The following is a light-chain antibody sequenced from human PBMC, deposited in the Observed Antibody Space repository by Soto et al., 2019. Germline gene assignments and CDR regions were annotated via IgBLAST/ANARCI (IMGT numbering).Light chain of an antibody. Sequence: QSALTQPASVSGSPGQSITISCTGTSDDIGAYIYVSWYQQYPGKAPKLLIYEVTNRPSGVSTRFSGSKSGNTASLTISGLQSEDEALYYCSSYSTSGTLAFGGGTKLTVL. J-gene: IGLJ3*02. CDR3: SSYSTSGTLA. V-gene: IGLV2-14*01. CDR2: EVT. CDR1: SDDIGAYIY.